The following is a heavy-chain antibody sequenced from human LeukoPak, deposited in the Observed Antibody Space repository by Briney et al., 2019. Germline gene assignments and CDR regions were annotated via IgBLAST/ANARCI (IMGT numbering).Heavy chain of an antibody. V-gene: IGHV4-39*01. J-gene: IGHJ6*03. CDR1: GGSISSSSYY. D-gene: IGHD6-13*01. CDR2: IYYSGST. Sequence: SETLSLTCTVSGGSISSSSYYWGWIRQPPGKGLEWIGSIYYSGSTHYNPSLKSRATISVDTSKNHFSLKLSSVNAADTAVYYCARHGRGAAAGARSPYYYYMDVWGKGTTVTVSS. CDR3: ARHGRGAAAGARSPYYYYMDV.